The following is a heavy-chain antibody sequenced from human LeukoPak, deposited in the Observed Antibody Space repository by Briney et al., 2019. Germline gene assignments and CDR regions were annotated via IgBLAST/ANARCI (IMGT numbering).Heavy chain of an antibody. V-gene: IGHV3-49*03. D-gene: IGHD2-15*01. Sequence: GGSLRLSCIGSGFTFGDHAMNWFRQAPGKGLEWVGFIRTKGYGGTREYAASVKGRFTISRDDSKSVAYLQMDSLKTEDTAVYHCTRVDCSGASCYGEGWFDPWGQGTLVTVSS. CDR2: IRTKGYGGTR. J-gene: IGHJ5*02. CDR1: GFTFGDHA. CDR3: TRVDCSGASCYGEGWFDP.